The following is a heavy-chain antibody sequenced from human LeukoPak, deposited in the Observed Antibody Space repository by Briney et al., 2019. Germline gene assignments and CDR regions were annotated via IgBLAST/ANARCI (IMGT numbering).Heavy chain of an antibody. D-gene: IGHD7-27*01. CDR1: GFTFSSYA. Sequence: PGGSLRLSCASSGFTFSSYAMTWVRQAPGKGLEWVSAISGGGDITSYADSVKGRFTISRDNSKNTLYLQMNSLRAEDTAVYSCAKGRLGTSDGWGQGTLVTVSS. CDR3: AKGRLGTSDG. V-gene: IGHV3-23*01. J-gene: IGHJ4*02. CDR2: ISGGGDIT.